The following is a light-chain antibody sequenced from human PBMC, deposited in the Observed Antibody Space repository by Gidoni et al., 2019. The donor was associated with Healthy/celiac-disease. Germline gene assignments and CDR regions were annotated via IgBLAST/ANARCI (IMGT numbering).Light chain of an antibody. Sequence: SYELTQPPSVSVSPGQTARITCSGDALPKQYAYWYQQKPGQGPVLVIYKDSERPSGSPERFSGSSSGTTVTLTISGVQAEDEADYYGQSADSSGDVVFGGGTKLTVL. CDR2: KDS. CDR3: QSADSSGDVV. V-gene: IGLV3-25*03. J-gene: IGLJ2*01. CDR1: ALPKQY.